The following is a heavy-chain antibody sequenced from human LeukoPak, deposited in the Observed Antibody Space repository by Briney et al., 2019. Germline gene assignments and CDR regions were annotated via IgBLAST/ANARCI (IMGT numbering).Heavy chain of an antibody. Sequence: GGSLRLSCAASGFTFSSYSMNWVRQAPGKGLEWVSSISSSSSYIYYADSVKGRFTISRDNAKNSLYLQMNGLRAEDTAVYYCYWGATAAGRFDYWGQGTLVTVSS. CDR3: YWGATAAGRFDY. CDR1: GFTFSSYS. V-gene: IGHV3-21*01. J-gene: IGHJ4*02. D-gene: IGHD6-13*01. CDR2: ISSSSSYI.